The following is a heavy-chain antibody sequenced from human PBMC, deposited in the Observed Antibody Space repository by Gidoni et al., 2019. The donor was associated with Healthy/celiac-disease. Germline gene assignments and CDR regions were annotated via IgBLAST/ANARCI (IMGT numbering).Heavy chain of an antibody. V-gene: IGHV2-5*02. CDR2: IYWDDDK. D-gene: IGHD3-10*01. CDR3: AQATYYYGSGSYKHRVYFDY. Sequence: QTTLKEPGPTLVKPTPALTLTCTFSGFSPSPSVVGVGWIRQPPGKALEWLALIYWDDDKRYSPSLKSRLTITKDTSKNQVVLTMTNMDPVDTATYYCAQATYYYGSGSYKHRVYFDYWGQGTLVTVSS. CDR1: GFSPSPSVVG. J-gene: IGHJ4*02.